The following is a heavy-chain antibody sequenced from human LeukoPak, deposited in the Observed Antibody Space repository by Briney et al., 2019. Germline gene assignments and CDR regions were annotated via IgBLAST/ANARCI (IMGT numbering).Heavy chain of an antibody. CDR2: IYYSGST. CDR3: ARGDYDYWYFDL. Sequence: SETLSLTCTVSGGSISSGGYYWGWIRQPPGKGLEWIGSIYYSGSTYYNPSLKSRVTISVDTSKNQFSLKLTSVTAADTAVYYCARGDYDYWYFDLWGRGTLVTVSS. V-gene: IGHV4-39*02. CDR1: GGSISSGGYY. J-gene: IGHJ2*01. D-gene: IGHD4-17*01.